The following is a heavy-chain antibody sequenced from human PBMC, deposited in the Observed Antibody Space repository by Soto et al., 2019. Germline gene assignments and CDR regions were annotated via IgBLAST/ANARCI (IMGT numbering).Heavy chain of an antibody. Sequence: GASVKVSCKASGFTFTSSAVQWVRQARGQRLEWIGWIVVGSGNTNYAQKFQERVTITRDMSTSTAYMELSSLRSEDTAVYYCATASYRGEELPPIYYYGMDVWGKGTKVTVST. CDR2: IVVGSGNT. D-gene: IGHD1-7*01. CDR3: ATASYRGEELPPIYYYGMDV. J-gene: IGHJ6*04. V-gene: IGHV1-58*01. CDR1: GFTFTSSA.